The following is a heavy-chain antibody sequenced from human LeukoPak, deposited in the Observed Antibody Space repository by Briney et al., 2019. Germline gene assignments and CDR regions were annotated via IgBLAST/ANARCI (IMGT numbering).Heavy chain of an antibody. J-gene: IGHJ6*03. CDR2: TSGYNGNT. CDR1: GYTFTNFG. Sequence: ASVKVSCKASGYTFTNFGINWVRQAPGHGLEWMGWTSGYNGNTNYAQKLQGRVIMTTDTSTSTAYMELRSLRSDDTAVYYCAREMTVPTGTDYYYYMDIWGKGTTVTVSS. CDR3: AREMTVPTGTDYYYYMDI. D-gene: IGHD3/OR15-3a*01. V-gene: IGHV1-18*01.